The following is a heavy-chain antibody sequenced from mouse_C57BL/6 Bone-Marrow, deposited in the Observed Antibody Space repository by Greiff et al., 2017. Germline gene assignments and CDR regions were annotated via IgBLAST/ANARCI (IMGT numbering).Heavy chain of an antibody. J-gene: IGHJ4*01. CDR3: ARHVLGAMDY. CDR1: GYTFTSYT. D-gene: IGHD2-10*02. V-gene: IGHV1-4*01. CDR2: INPSSGYT. Sequence: QVQLQQSGAELARPGASVKMSCKASGYTFTSYTMHWVKQRPGQGLEWIGYINPSSGYTKYNQKFKDKATLTADKSSSTAYMQLSSLTSEDSAVYYCARHVLGAMDYWGQGTSVTVSS.